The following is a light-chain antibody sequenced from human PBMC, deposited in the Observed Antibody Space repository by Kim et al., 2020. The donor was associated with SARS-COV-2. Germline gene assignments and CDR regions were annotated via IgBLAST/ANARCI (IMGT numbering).Light chain of an antibody. CDR1: QSISGL. CDR2: RAS. J-gene: IGKJ1*01. V-gene: IGKV1-5*03. Sequence: EIQMTQSPSILSAFVGDRVTITCRASQSISGLLAWYQQKPGKAPKVLIYRASSLESGVPSRFSGSESGTEFTLTISSLLPEDFATYYCKRYNSYPWTFGQGTKLEI. CDR3: KRYNSYPWT.